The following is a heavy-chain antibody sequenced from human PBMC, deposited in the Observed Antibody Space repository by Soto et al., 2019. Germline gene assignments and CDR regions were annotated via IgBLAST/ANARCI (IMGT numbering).Heavy chain of an antibody. CDR3: ARGYYDTSGYYAIDF. CDR2: VNPNSGNT. CDR1: GYTFTSYD. J-gene: IGHJ4*02. D-gene: IGHD3-22*01. Sequence: ASVKVSCKASGYTFTSYDVMWVRQATGQGLEWMGWVNPNSGNTDSAQKFQGRVTMTWDTSINTAYMELSSLRSEDTAVYYCARGYYDTSGYYAIDFWGQGTMVTVSS. V-gene: IGHV1-8*01.